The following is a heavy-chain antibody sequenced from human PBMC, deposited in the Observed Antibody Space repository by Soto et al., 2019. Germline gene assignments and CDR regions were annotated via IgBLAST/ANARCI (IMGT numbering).Heavy chain of an antibody. Sequence: QLAQSGGEVKRPGASVKVSCKTSGYTFSSYTVAWVRQAPGQGLEWLGWISPDDGNTEYEQKFQGRVFMTADTLTNTAYLELTSLKYDDTAVYYCARVEAPFGESLHWGQGTPVTVSA. CDR2: ISPDDGNT. D-gene: IGHD3-10*01. CDR3: ARVEAPFGESLH. CDR1: GYTFSSYT. J-gene: IGHJ4*02. V-gene: IGHV1-18*01.